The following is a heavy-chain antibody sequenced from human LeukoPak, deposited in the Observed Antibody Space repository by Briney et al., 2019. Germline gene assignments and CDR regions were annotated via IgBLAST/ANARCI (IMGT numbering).Heavy chain of an antibody. CDR3: AKTFQWYYMDV. V-gene: IGHV3-23*01. J-gene: IGHJ6*03. CDR2: ISGSGGTT. CDR1: GLTFSSYA. Sequence: GGSLRLSCAASGLTFSSYARTWVRQAPGKGLEWVSTISGSGGTTSYADSVKGRFTISRDNSKNTLYLQMNSLRAEDTAVYYCAKTFQWYYMDVWGKGTTVTISS. D-gene: IGHD6-19*01.